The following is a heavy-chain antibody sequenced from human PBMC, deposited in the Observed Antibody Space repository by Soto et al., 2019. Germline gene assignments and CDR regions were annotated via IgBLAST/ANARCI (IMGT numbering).Heavy chain of an antibody. Sequence: XGSLRLSCVVFEYTFSDAWMSWVRQAPGKGLEWVARINREIDGETTDYAAPVEGRFTIARDDLKNTLYLQMSSLKIEDTAVYFCTADHWSWGQGTLVTVSS. CDR3: TADHWS. D-gene: IGHD3-3*01. CDR2: INREIDGETT. V-gene: IGHV3-15*01. J-gene: IGHJ4*02. CDR1: EYTFSDAW.